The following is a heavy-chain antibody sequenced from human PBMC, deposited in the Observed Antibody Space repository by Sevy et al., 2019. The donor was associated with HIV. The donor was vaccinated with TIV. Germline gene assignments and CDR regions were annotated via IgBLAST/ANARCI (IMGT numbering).Heavy chain of an antibody. CDR2: SSGTGSYI. Sequence: GGSLRLSCSASGFTFSSYTMIWVRQAPGRGLEWVSASSGTGSYIYYADSVKDRLTNSRDNAKNLRYLQMNSLRAEDTAVYYCARDHGYCSGGSCYSGGYWGQGTLVTVSS. V-gene: IGHV3-21*06. D-gene: IGHD2-15*01. J-gene: IGHJ4*02. CDR3: ARDHGYCSGGSCYSGGY. CDR1: GFTFSSYT.